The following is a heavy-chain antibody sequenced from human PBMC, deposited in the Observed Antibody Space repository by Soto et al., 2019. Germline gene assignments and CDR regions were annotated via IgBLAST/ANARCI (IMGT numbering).Heavy chain of an antibody. V-gene: IGHV4-59*01. Sequence: PSETLSLTCTVSGGSISGYYWSWIRQPPGKGLEWIGYIYYSGSTSYNPSLKSRLTISVDTSKNQFSLRLTSVTAADTAVYYCVREDIIGYKFFSNWGHGTLVTVSS. J-gene: IGHJ4*01. CDR2: IYYSGST. CDR1: GGSISGYY. D-gene: IGHD3-22*01. CDR3: VREDIIGYKFFSN.